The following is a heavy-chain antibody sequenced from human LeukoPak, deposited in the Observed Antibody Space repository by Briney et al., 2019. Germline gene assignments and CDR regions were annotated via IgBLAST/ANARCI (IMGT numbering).Heavy chain of an antibody. Sequence: VESRQISCKGSGYSFTSYWITWVLQMPGKGLEWMGRIDRRDSYTNYRPFFHGQVTISADKSINTAYLQWSSLKASDTAMYYCARHGGIVWYIDYWGQRTLVTVSS. D-gene: IGHD3-16*01. CDR2: IDRRDSYT. V-gene: IGHV5-10-1*01. J-gene: IGHJ4*02. CDR3: ARHGGIVWYIDY. CDR1: GYSFTSYW.